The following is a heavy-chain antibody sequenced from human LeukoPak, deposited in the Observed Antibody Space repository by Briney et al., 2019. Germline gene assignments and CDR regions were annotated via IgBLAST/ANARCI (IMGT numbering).Heavy chain of an antibody. J-gene: IGHJ4*02. CDR2: IYSGGST. Sequence: PGGSLRLSCAASGFTVSSNYMSWVRQAPGKGLEWVSVIYSGGSTYYADSVKGRFTTSRDNSKNTLYLQMNSLRAEDTAVYYCARAWYYYDSSGYYRGHFDYWGQGTLVTVSS. CDR1: GFTVSSNY. CDR3: ARAWYYYDSSGYYRGHFDY. V-gene: IGHV3-66*01. D-gene: IGHD3-22*01.